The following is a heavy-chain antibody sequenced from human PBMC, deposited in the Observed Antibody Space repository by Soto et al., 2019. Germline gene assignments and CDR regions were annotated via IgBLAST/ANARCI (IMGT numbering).Heavy chain of an antibody. V-gene: IGHV1-18*01. CDR2: ISAYNGNT. CDR3: AREKSIRFLEWSGDGPSAPAFDI. D-gene: IGHD3-3*01. CDR1: GYTFTSYG. J-gene: IGHJ3*02. Sequence: ASVKVSCKASGYTFTSYGISWVRQAPGQGLEWMGWISAYNGNTNYAQKLRGRVTMTTDTSTSTAYMELRSLRSDDTAVYYCAREKSIRFLEWSGDGPSAPAFDIWGQGTMVTVSS.